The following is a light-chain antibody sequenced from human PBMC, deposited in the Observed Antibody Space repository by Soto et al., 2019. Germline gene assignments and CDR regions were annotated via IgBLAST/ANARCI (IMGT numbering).Light chain of an antibody. V-gene: IGKV1-33*01. Sequence: DIQMTQSPSSLSASVGHRVTITCQASQEISYYLNWYQQKAGKAPKLLIYDASNLETGVPSRFSGSGSGTDFTFTISSLQPEDIATYYCQQYDNIPRTFGQGTKVEIK. J-gene: IGKJ1*01. CDR3: QQYDNIPRT. CDR2: DAS. CDR1: QEISYY.